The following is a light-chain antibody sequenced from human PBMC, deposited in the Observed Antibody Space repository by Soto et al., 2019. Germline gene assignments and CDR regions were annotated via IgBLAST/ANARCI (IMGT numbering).Light chain of an antibody. J-gene: IGLJ2*01. V-gene: IGLV7-43*01. CDR1: TGAVTSGYY. CDR2: RTS. CDR3: LLYDGGAVV. Sequence: QTVVTQEPSLTVSPGGTVTLTCASSTGAVTSGYYPNWFQQKPGQAPRALIYRTSNKHPWTPARFSGSLLGGKAALTLSGVQPEDEAEYYCLLYDGGAVVFGGGTKLTV.